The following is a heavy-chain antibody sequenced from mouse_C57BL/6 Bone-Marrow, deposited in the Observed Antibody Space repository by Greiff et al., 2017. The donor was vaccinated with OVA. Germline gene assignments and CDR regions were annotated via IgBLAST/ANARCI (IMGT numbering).Heavy chain of an antibody. CDR3: AIYYDYPYYFDY. CDR1: GFTFSDYG. J-gene: IGHJ2*01. V-gene: IGHV5-17*01. D-gene: IGHD2-4*01. Sequence: EVQGVESGGGLVKPGGSLKLSCAASGFTFSDYGMHWVRQAPEKGLEWVAYISSGSSTIYYADTVKGRFTISRDNAKNTLFRQMTSLRSEDPAMYYCAIYYDYPYYFDYWGQGTTLTVSS. CDR2: ISSGSSTI.